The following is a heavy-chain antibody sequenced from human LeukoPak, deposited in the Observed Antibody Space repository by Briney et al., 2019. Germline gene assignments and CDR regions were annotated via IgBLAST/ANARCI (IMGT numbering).Heavy chain of an antibody. CDR1: GGSISSYY. J-gene: IGHJ6*03. CDR3: ARAYKDIVVVPAASYYYYYMDV. CDR2: IYYSGST. D-gene: IGHD2-2*01. V-gene: IGHV4-59*01. Sequence: SETLSLTCTVSGGSISSYYWSWIRQPPGKGLEWIGYIYYSGSTNYNPSLKSRVTISVDTSKNQVSLKLSSVTAADTAVYYCARAYKDIVVVPAASYYYYYMDVWGKGTTVTVSS.